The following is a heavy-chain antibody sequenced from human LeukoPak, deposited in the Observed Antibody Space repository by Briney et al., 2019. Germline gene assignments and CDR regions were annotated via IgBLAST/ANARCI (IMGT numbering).Heavy chain of an antibody. CDR1: GYSFTSYG. CDR3: ARSSLSAYYYMDV. Sequence: ASVKVSCKASGYSFTSYGISWVRQAPGQGLEWMGWISAYNGNTNYAQKFQGRVTMTRDTSISTAYMELSRLRSDDTAVYYCARSSLSAYYYMDVWGKGTTVTVSS. V-gene: IGHV1-18*01. CDR2: ISAYNGNT. J-gene: IGHJ6*03. D-gene: IGHD3-16*02.